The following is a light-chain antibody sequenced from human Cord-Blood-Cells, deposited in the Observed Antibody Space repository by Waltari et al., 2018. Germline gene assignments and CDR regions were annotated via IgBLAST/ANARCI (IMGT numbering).Light chain of an antibody. CDR2: DVS. V-gene: IGLV2-14*01. CDR1: SSDVGGYNY. Sequence: QSAMTQSASVSGSPGQSITTSRTGTSSDVGGYNYCPWYQQHPGKAPKLMIYDVSNRPSGVSNRFSGSKSGNTASLTISGLQAEDEADYYCSSYTSSSTPYVFGTGTKVTVL. CDR3: SSYTSSSTPYV. J-gene: IGLJ1*01.